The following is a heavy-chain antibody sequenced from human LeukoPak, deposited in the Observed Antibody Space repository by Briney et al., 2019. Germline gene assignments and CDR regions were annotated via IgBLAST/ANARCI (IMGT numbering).Heavy chain of an antibody. CDR3: AKGSSGYLADL. D-gene: IGHD3-22*01. CDR1: GFTFNNYG. Sequence: GGSLRLSCAASGFTFNNYGLIWVRRAPGKGLEWVAAISNDGGGTMYAAFVEGRFTISRDNSKNTLFLQMNSLRAEDTALYYCAKGSSGYLADLWGQGTLVTVSS. V-gene: IGHV3-23*01. CDR2: ISNDGGGT. J-gene: IGHJ5*02.